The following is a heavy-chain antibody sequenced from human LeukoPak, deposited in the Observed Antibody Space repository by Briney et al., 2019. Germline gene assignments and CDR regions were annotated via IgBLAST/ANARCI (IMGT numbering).Heavy chain of an antibody. CDR1: GYTFTGYY. J-gene: IGHJ4*02. CDR2: INPNSGGT. CDR3: ARSPDILTGEKFDY. Sequence: ASVKVSCKASGYTFTGYYMHWVRQAPGQGLEWMGWINPNSGGTNYAQKFEARVTMNRDTSISTAYMELSRLRFDDTAVYYCARSPDILTGEKFDYWGQGTPVTVSS. V-gene: IGHV1-2*02. D-gene: IGHD3-9*01.